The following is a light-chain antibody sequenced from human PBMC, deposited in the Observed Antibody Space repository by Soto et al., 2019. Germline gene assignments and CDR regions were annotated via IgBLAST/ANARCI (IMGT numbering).Light chain of an antibody. J-gene: IGKJ2*01. V-gene: IGKV3-20*01. CDR3: QLYGRSTLYT. Sequence: EIVLTQSPGTLSLSPGERATLSCRASQSVSSSSLAWYQQKPGQAPRLLIYGASSMATGIPDRFSGSGSGTYFTLTISSLEPEDFAVYYGQLYGRSTLYTFGKGTRLVSK. CDR1: QSVSSSS. CDR2: GAS.